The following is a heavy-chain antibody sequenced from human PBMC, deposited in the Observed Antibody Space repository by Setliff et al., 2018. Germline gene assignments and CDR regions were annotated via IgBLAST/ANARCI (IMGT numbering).Heavy chain of an antibody. V-gene: IGHV3-21*01. CDR3: ARAVTIFGVITPIYFYYMDV. J-gene: IGHJ6*03. CDR1: GFSFSRYG. CDR2: ISSSSSYI. D-gene: IGHD3-3*01. Sequence: GGSLRLSCAASGFSFSRYGMNWVRQAPGRGLEWVSSISSSSSYIFYAESLKGRFTISRDNAKNSLYLQMNSLRAEDTALFYCARAVTIFGVITPIYFYYMDVWGKGTTVTVSS.